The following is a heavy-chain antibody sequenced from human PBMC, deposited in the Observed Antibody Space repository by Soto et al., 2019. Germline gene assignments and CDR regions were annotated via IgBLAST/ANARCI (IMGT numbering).Heavy chain of an antibody. CDR1: GGSVSSGSYY. J-gene: IGHJ4*02. CDR2: IYYSGST. CDR3: ARGNRIEGPYYCAY. V-gene: IGHV4-61*01. Sequence: QVQLQESGPGLVKPSETLSLTCTVSGGSVSSGSYYWSWIRQPPGKGLEWIGYIYYSGSTNYNPSLKSRVTIAVDTSKNQFSLELSSVTAADTAVYYGARGNRIEGPYYCAYWGQGTLVTVSS. D-gene: IGHD1-1*01.